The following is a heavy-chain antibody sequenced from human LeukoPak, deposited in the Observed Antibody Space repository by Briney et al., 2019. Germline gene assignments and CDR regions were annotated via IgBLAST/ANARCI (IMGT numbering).Heavy chain of an antibody. J-gene: IGHJ5*02. CDR1: GGSFSGYY. D-gene: IGHD3-10*01. V-gene: IGHV4-34*01. Sequence: SETLSLTCAVYGGSFSGYYWSWIRQPPGKGLEWIGEINHSGSTNYNPSLKSRVTISVDTSKNQFSLKLSSVTAADTAVYYCARGSPRVCGFGDTVPWFDPWGQGTLVTVSS. CDR2: INHSGST. CDR3: ARGSPRVCGFGDTVPWFDP.